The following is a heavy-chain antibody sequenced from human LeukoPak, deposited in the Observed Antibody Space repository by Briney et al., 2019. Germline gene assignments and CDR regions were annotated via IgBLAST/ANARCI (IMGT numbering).Heavy chain of an antibody. V-gene: IGHV1-46*01. CDR3: ARGTMAAAVEYFDY. CDR2: INPSGGST. CDR1: GYTFTSYY. J-gene: IGHJ4*02. D-gene: IGHD6-13*01. Sequence: ASVKVSCMASGYTFTSYYIHWVRQAPGGGREWMGIINPSGGSTSYAQRFQGRVTMTRDTSTSTVYIELSSLRFDDTAVYYCARGTMAAAVEYFDYWGQGTLVTVSS.